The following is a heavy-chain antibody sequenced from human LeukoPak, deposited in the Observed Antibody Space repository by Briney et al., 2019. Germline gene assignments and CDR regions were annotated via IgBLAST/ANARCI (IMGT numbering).Heavy chain of an antibody. J-gene: IGHJ4*02. V-gene: IGHV3-7*01. CDR2: IKQDGGEK. CDR3: VNNFDY. Sequence: GGSLRLSCAASGFTFVNYWMSWVRQAPGKGLEWVANIKQDGGEKNYVDSVEGRFTISRDNAKNSVYLQMNSLRAEDTAVYYCVNNFDYWGQGTLVIVSS. CDR1: GFTFVNYW.